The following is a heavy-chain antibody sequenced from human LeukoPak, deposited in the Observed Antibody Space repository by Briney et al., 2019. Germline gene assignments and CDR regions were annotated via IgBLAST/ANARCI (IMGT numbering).Heavy chain of an antibody. CDR1: GFTFSSYA. CDR2: ISGSGEST. D-gene: IGHD6-13*01. Sequence: PGGSLRLSCAASGFTFSSYAMSWVRQAPGKGLEWVSGISGSGESTYYADSVKGRFTISRDNSKNTLYLQMNSLRAEDTAVYYCATHGGPDLYSSSWYFNYWGQGTLVTVSS. J-gene: IGHJ4*02. CDR3: ATHGGPDLYSSSWYFNY. V-gene: IGHV3-23*01.